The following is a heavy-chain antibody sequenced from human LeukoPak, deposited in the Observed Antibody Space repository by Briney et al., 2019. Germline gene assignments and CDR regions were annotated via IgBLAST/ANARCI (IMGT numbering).Heavy chain of an antibody. CDR1: GFTFSSYA. J-gene: IGHJ4*02. Sequence: QTGGSLRLSCAASGFTFSSYAMHWVRQAPGKGLEWVAVISYDGSNKYYADSVEGRFTISRDNAKTSLFLQMNSLRIDDTAMYYCTRTVNSASDFWGQGTLVTVSS. D-gene: IGHD4-23*01. CDR2: ISYDGSNK. CDR3: TRTVNSASDF. V-gene: IGHV3-30*04.